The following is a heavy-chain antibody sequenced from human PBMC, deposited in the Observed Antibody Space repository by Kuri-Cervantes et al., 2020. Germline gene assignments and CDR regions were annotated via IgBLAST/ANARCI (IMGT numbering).Heavy chain of an antibody. J-gene: IGHJ6*03. CDR1: GGTFSSYA. D-gene: IGHD5-18*01. Sequence: SVKVSCKASGGTFSSYAISWVRQAPGQGLEWMGGIIPIFGTANYAQKFQGRVTITTDESTSTAYMELSSLRSEDTAVYYCARVGYTTAFLDYYYYMDVWGKGTTVTVSS. V-gene: IGHV1-69*05. CDR3: ARVGYTTAFLDYYYYMDV. CDR2: IIPIFGTA.